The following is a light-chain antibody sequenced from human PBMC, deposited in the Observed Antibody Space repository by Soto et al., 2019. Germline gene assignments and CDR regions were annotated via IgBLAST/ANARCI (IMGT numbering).Light chain of an antibody. CDR1: SSNIGNNY. J-gene: IGLJ2*01. CDR3: ATWDDSLSAVL. Sequence: SVLTQPPSVSAAPGQKVTISCSGSSSNIGNNYVSWYQQLPGTAPKLLIYDNNRRPSGIPDRFSDSKSGTSATLGITGLQTGDEADYFCATWDDSLSAVLFGGGTQLTVL. CDR2: DNN. V-gene: IGLV1-51*01.